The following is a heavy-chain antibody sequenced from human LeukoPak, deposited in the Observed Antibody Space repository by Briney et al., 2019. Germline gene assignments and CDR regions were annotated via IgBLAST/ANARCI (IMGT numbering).Heavy chain of an antibody. CDR1: GYTFTSYG. J-gene: IGHJ4*02. CDR2: ISAYNGNT. CDR3: ARCDWLLYFYYFDY. D-gene: IGHD3-9*01. V-gene: IGHV1-18*01. Sequence: ASVKVSCKASGYTFTSYGISWVRQAPGQGLEWMGWISAYNGNTNYAQKLQGRVTMTTDTPTSTAYMELRSLRSDDTAVYYCARCDWLLYFYYFDYWGQGTLVTVSS.